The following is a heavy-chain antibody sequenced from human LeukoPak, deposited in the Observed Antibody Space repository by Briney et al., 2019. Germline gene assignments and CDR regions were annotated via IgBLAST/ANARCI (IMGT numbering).Heavy chain of an antibody. Sequence: SGGSLRLSCAASGFTFSSYAMHWVRQAPGKGLEYVSAISSNGGSTYYANSVKGRFTISRDNSKNTLYLQMGSLRAEDMAVYYCARDREDSLFGYWGQGTLVTVSS. J-gene: IGHJ4*02. V-gene: IGHV3-64*01. CDR2: ISSNGGST. CDR3: ARDREDSLFGY. CDR1: GFTFSSYA. D-gene: IGHD1-26*01.